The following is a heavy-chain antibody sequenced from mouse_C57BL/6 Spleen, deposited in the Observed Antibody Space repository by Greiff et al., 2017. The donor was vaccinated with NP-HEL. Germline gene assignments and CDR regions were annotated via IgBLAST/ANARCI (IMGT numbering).Heavy chain of an antibody. CDR1: GFTFSSYT. CDR3: ARHKGNGAMDY. Sequence: EVRLVESGGGLVKPGGSLKLSCAASGFTFSSYTMSWVRQTPEKRLEWVATISGGGGNTYYPDSVKGRFTISRDNAKNTLYLQMSSLRSEDTALYYCARHKGNGAMDYWGQGTSVTVSS. D-gene: IGHD2-1*01. J-gene: IGHJ4*01. CDR2: ISGGGGNT. V-gene: IGHV5-9*01.